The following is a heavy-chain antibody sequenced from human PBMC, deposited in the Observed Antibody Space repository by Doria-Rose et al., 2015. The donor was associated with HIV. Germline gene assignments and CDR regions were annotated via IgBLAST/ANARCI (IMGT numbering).Heavy chain of an antibody. J-gene: IGHJ6*03. Sequence: VQLVQSGGGLVQPGRSLRLPCVGSGFSFESYAMHWVRLAPAKGLEWVAGSSWDSGAKGNADSVEGRFTISIEYAKKSVYLEMRSLRPEDTAFYYCAKAPIIGPKYYFYMDVWGKGTSVTVSS. V-gene: IGHV3-9*01. CDR3: AKAPIIGPKYYFYMDV. CDR2: SSWDSGAK. D-gene: IGHD3-3*01. CDR1: GFSFESYA.